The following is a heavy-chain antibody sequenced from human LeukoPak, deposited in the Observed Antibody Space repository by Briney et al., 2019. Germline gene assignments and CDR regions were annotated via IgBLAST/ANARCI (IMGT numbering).Heavy chain of an antibody. CDR3: ARDKDAVADNNWFDP. CDR1: GFTFSSYA. Sequence: PGGSLRLSCAASGFTFSSYAMHWVRQAPGKGLEWAAVISYDGSNKYYADSVKGRFTISRDNSKNTLYLQMNSLRAEDTAVYYCARDKDAVADNNWFDPWGQGTLVTVSS. V-gene: IGHV3-30-3*01. D-gene: IGHD6-19*01. CDR2: ISYDGSNK. J-gene: IGHJ5*02.